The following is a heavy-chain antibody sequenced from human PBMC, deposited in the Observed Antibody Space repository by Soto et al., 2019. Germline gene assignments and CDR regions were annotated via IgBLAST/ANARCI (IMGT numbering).Heavy chain of an antibody. J-gene: IGHJ4*02. D-gene: IGHD3-3*01. V-gene: IGHV3-73*02. CDR2: IRTKPNNYAT. CDR1: GFTFSGSA. Sequence: EVQLVESGGGLVQPGGSLKLSCAASGFTFSGSAMHWVRQASGKGLEWVGRIRTKPNNYATAYAVSVIGRFTISRDDSRNTAYLQMNSLKTEDTAVYYCARTLCDFWSGHPKGLDYWGQGTVVTVSS. CDR3: ARTLCDFWSGHPKGLDY.